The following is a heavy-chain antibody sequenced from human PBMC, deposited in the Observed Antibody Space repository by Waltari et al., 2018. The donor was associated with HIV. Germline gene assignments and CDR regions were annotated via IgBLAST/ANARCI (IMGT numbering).Heavy chain of an antibody. D-gene: IGHD3-22*01. CDR2: IIPIFGTA. CDR1: GGTFSSYD. J-gene: IGHJ6*02. V-gene: IGHV1-69*12. Sequence: QVQLVQSGAEVKKPGSSVKVSCKASGGTFSSYDISWVRQAPGQGLELMGGIIPIFGTANYAQKFQGRVTITADESTSTAYMELSSLRSEDTAVYYCASGRYYYDSSGYYCYYYDMDVWGQGTTVTVPS. CDR3: ASGRYYYDSSGYYCYYYDMDV.